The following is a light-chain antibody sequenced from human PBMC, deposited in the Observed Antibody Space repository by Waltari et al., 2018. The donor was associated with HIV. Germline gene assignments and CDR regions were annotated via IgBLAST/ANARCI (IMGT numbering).Light chain of an antibody. Sequence: DIQMTQSPSSLSASVGDRVSITCRASQAVANKVNWVQQKPGKATKVLIYDASRLPNGVASRFIGSGSGTDFTLTINGVQPDDFASYFCQQRSSFPLTFCPGTKVDVK. CDR2: DAS. J-gene: IGKJ3*01. CDR1: QAVANK. CDR3: QQRSSFPLT. V-gene: IGKV1-39*01.